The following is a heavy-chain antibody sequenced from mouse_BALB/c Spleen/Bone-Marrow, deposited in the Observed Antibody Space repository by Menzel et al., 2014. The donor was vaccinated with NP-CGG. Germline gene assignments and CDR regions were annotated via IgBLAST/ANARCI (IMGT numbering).Heavy chain of an antibody. CDR2: IDPASGNT. D-gene: IGHD2-4*01. Sequence: VQLKESGAELVKPGASVKLSCTASGFNIKDTYMHWVKQRPEQGLEWIGRIDPASGNTKYDPKFQGKATITADTSSNTAYLQLRSLAAERDVVYYRTRRITDWSGHDCDAETT. CDR3: TRRITDWSGHD. J-gene: IGHJ1*01. CDR1: GFNIKDTY. V-gene: IGHV14-3*02.